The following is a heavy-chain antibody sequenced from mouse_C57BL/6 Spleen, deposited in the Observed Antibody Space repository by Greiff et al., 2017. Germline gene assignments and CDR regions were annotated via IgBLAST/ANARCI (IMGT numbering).Heavy chain of an antibody. D-gene: IGHD2-4*01. J-gene: IGHJ2*01. CDR2: IRNKANGYTT. CDR3: ARDYPYYFDY. Sequence: EVMLVESGGGLVQPGGSLSLSCAASGFAFTDYYMSWVRQPPGKALEWLGFIRNKANGYTTEYSASVKGRFTISRDNSQSILYLQMNALRAEDSATYYCARDYPYYFDYWGQGTTPTVSS. CDR1: GFAFTDYY. V-gene: IGHV7-3*01.